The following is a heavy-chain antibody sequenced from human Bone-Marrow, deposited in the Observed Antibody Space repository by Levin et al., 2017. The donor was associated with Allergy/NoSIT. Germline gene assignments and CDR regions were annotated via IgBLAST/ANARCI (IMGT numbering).Heavy chain of an antibody. CDR3: VRDRVTTNWYFDL. D-gene: IGHD4-17*01. V-gene: IGHV3-74*01. CDR1: GFNFSSYW. J-gene: IGHJ2*01. Sequence: GESLKISCSASGFNFSSYWMHWVRQAPGKGLVWVSRINRDGSSTSYADSVKGRFTISRDNAKNTLYLQMNSLRAEDTSVYYCVRDRVTTNWYFDLWSRGTLVTVSS. CDR2: INRDGSST.